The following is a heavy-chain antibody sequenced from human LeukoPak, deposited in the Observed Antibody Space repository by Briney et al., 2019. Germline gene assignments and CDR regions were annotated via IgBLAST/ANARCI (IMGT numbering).Heavy chain of an antibody. CDR1: GGSISSYY. D-gene: IGHD5-24*01. CDR2: IYYSGST. J-gene: IGHJ2*01. Sequence: PSETLSLTCTVSGGSISSYYWSWIRQPPGKGLEWIGYIYYSGSTNYNPSLKSRVTISVDTSKNQFSLKLSSVTAADTAVYYCARLESGDGYKFSWYFDLWGRGTLVTVSS. V-gene: IGHV4-59*08. CDR3: ARLESGDGYKFSWYFDL.